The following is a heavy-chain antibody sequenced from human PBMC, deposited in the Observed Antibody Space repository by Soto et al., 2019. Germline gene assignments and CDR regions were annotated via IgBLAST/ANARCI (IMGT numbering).Heavy chain of an antibody. D-gene: IGHD3-10*01. CDR3: ASMGYHYGSGSYPLDY. V-gene: IGHV4-59*08. CDR1: GGSISSYY. J-gene: IGHJ4*02. CDR2: IYNSGST. Sequence: QVQLQESGPGLVKPSETLSLTCTVSGGSISSYYWTWIRQPPGKGLEWIGFIYNSGSTHYNPSLRSRVTISAGTSKNQFSLKLRSVTAADTAVYYCASMGYHYGSGSYPLDYWGQGTLVTVSS.